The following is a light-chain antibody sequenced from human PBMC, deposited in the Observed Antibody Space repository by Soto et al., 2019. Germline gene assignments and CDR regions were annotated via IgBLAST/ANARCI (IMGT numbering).Light chain of an antibody. CDR2: LGS. CDR3: MQGLQTRT. J-gene: IGKJ1*01. CDR1: QSLLHSNGYNY. Sequence: IMVTSSPLSLPVNPGLAASNFCRSSQSLLHSNGYNYLDWYLQKPGQSPQLLIYLGSNRASGVPDRFSGSGSGTDFTLKISRVEAEDVGVYYCMQGLQTRTFGQGTKVDIK. V-gene: IGKV2-28*01.